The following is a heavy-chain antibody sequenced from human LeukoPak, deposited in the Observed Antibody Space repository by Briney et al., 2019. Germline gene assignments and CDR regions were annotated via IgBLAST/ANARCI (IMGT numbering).Heavy chain of an antibody. CDR1: GYTFTTYW. V-gene: IGHV5-51*01. D-gene: IGHD2-8*02. CDR3: ASLLLGYCTGTTCPFDY. Sequence: GESLKISGQGSGYTFTTYWIVWVRQMPGKGLEWMGLIYPGDSDTRYSPSFQGQVTISADKSINTAYLQWGSLKASDTAMYYCASLLLGYCTGTTCPFDYWGQGTLVTVSS. CDR2: IYPGDSDT. J-gene: IGHJ4*02.